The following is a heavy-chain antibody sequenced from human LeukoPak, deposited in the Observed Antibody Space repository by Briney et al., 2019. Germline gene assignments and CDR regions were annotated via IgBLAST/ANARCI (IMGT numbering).Heavy chain of an antibody. CDR1: GGSISSSNFY. CDR3: ARVSWFDELPNH. V-gene: IGHV4-39*07. CDR2: IHYSGST. Sequence: PSETLSLTCTVSGGSISSSNFYWGWIRQPPGKGLEWIGSIHYSGSTYYNPSLKSRVTISVDTSKNQFSLKLSSVTAADTAVYYCARVSWFDELPNHWGQGTLVSVSS. D-gene: IGHD3-10*01. J-gene: IGHJ5*02.